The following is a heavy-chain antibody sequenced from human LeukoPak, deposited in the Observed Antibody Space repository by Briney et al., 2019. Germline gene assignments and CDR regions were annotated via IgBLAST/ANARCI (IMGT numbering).Heavy chain of an antibody. V-gene: IGHV4-34*01. CDR2: INHSGST. CDR3: ARDGYRTGCYYYGMDV. Sequence: SETLSLTCAVYGGSFSGYYWSWIRQPPGKGLEWIGEINHSGSTNYNPSLKSRVTISVDTSKNQFSLKLSSVTAADTAVYYCARDGYRTGCYYYGMDVWGQGTTVTVSS. J-gene: IGHJ6*02. CDR1: GGSFSGYY. D-gene: IGHD6-13*01.